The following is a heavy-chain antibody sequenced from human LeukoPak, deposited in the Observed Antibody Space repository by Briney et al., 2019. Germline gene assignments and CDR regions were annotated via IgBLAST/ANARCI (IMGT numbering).Heavy chain of an antibody. V-gene: IGHV3-7*03. CDR1: GFTFSMSW. Sequence: GGSLRLSCAASGFTFSMSWMTWVRQAPGKGLEWVASINGHGSEIHYVDSVKGRFTISRDSANDSLYLQMNSLKTEDTAVYYCTTVTSGWYTNGDYWGQGTLVTVSS. D-gene: IGHD6-19*01. CDR2: INGHGSEI. CDR3: TTVTSGWYTNGDY. J-gene: IGHJ4*02.